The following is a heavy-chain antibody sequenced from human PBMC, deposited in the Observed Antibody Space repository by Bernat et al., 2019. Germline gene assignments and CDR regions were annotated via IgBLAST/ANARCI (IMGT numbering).Heavy chain of an antibody. Sequence: QLQLQESGPGLVKPSETLSLTCTVSGGSISGSDYFWAWIRQPPGKGLEWIGSIYYNGNTYYTPSLKSRVTISVDTSKNHFSLKLGSVTAADTAVFYCARRPKDPGMDVWGQGTTVTVSS. J-gene: IGHJ6*02. CDR3: ARRPKDPGMDV. D-gene: IGHD6-6*01. CDR1: GGSISGSDYF. V-gene: IGHV4-39*02. CDR2: IYYNGNT.